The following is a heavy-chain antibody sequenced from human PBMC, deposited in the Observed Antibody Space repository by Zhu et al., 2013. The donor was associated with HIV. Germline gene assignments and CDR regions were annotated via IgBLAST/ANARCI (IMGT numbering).Heavy chain of an antibody. Sequence: QVQLVQSGTEVKGPGSSVKVSCKTSGGTFSRFTISWVRQAPGQGLEWMGRIIPILAIANYAQKFQGRVTITADKSTSTAYMQLNSLRSEDTGVYYCAREASGRLGELSAYYFDYWGRGNPGHRLL. V-gene: IGHV1-69*08. D-gene: IGHD3-16*02. CDR1: GGTFSRFT. J-gene: IGHJ4*02. CDR3: AREASGRLGELSAYYFDY. CDR2: IIPILAIA.